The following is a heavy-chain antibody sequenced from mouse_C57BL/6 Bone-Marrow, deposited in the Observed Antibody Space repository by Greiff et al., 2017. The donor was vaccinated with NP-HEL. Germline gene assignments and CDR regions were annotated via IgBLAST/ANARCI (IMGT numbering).Heavy chain of an antibody. CDR2: IYPGVGDT. J-gene: IGHJ3*02. D-gene: IGHD1-1*01. V-gene: IGHV1-82*01. CDR3: ARSYCGRPGY. Sequence: VQLQESGPELVKPGASVKISCKASGYAFSSSWMNWVKQRPGKGLEWIGRIYPGVGDTNYNGKFTGKATLTADQSSSTAYMQLSSQTSGDSAVYFCARSYCGRPGYWGQGTLVTVAA. CDR1: GYAFSSSW.